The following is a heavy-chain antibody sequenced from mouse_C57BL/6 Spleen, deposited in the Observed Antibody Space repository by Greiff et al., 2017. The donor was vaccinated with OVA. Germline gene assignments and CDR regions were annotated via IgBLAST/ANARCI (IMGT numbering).Heavy chain of an antibody. CDR1: GYTFTSYW. V-gene: IGHV1-69*01. Sequence: QVQLQQPGAELVMPGASVKLSCKASGYTFTSYWMHWVKQRPGQGLEWIGEIDPSDSYTNYTQKFKGKSTLTVDKSSSTAYMQLSSLTSEDSAVYYCARTYGSSLYYFDYWGQGTTLTVSS. D-gene: IGHD1-1*01. CDR2: IDPSDSYT. CDR3: ARTYGSSLYYFDY. J-gene: IGHJ2*01.